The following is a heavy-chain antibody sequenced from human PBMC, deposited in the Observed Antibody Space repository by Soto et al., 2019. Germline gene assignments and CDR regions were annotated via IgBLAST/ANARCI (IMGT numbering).Heavy chain of an antibody. CDR2: ISSSSSYI. J-gene: IGHJ6*02. Sequence: GGSLRLSCAASGFTFSSYSMNWVRQAPGKGLEWVSSISSSSSYIYYADSVKGRFTISRDNAKNSLYLQMNSLRAEDTAVYYCARDGSVYEMGSGEYYYYGMDVWGQGTTVTVSS. CDR1: GFTFSSYS. CDR3: ARDGSVYEMGSGEYYYYGMDV. V-gene: IGHV3-21*01. D-gene: IGHD3-10*01.